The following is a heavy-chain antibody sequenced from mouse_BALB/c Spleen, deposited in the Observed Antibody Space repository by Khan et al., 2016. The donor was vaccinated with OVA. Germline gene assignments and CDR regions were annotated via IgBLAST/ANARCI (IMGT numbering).Heavy chain of an antibody. CDR2: ISDGGSYT. J-gene: IGHJ2*01. CDR3: ARGENWYFDY. V-gene: IGHV5-4*02. CDR1: GFTFSDYY. D-gene: IGHD4-1*01. Sequence: EVELVESGGGLVKPGGSLKLSCAASGFTFSDYYMYWVRQTPEKRLEWVATISDGGSYTYYPASVKGRFTITRDNSTNNLYLQMSSLKSEDTAMYYCARGENWYFDYWGQGTTLTVSS.